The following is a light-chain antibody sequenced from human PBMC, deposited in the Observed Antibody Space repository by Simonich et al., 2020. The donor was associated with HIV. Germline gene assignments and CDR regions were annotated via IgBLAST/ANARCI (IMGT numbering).Light chain of an antibody. Sequence: DIVMTQSPLSLPITPGEPASISCRSSQSLLHSNGYNYLHWYLQKPGQSPLLLIYLASNRASGVPDRFSGSGSGTDFTLKISRVEAEDVGVYYCMQALQTPRTFGQGTRLEIK. V-gene: IGKV2-28*01. CDR1: QSLLHSNGYNY. CDR2: LAS. J-gene: IGKJ5*01. CDR3: MQALQTPRT.